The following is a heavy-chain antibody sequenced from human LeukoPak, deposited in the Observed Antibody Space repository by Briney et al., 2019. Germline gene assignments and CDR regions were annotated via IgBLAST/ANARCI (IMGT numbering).Heavy chain of an antibody. V-gene: IGHV1-69*04. CDR3: ARVPARNIVVPAAMRLGIRNWFDP. CDR1: GGTFSSYA. CDR2: IIPILGIA. Sequence: GASVKVSCKASGGTFSSYAISWVRQAPGQGLEWMGRIIPILGIANYAQKFQGRVTITADKSTSTAYMELRSLRSDDTAVYYCARVPARNIVVPAAMRLGIRNWFDPWGQGTLVTVSS. D-gene: IGHD2-2*01. J-gene: IGHJ5*02.